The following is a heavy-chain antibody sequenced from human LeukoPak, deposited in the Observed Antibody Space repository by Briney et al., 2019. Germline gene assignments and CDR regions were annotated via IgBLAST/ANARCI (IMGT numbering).Heavy chain of an antibody. D-gene: IGHD3-3*01. CDR2: INHSGST. J-gene: IGHJ6*02. CDR1: GGSFSGYY. V-gene: IGHV4-34*01. CDR3: ARGTIFGVVLISRYGMDV. Sequence: PSETLSLTCAVYGGSFSGYYWSWIRQPPGKGLEWIGEINHSGSTNYNPSLKSRVTISADTSKNQFSLKLSSVTAADTAVYYCARGTIFGVVLISRYGMDVWGQGTTVTVSS.